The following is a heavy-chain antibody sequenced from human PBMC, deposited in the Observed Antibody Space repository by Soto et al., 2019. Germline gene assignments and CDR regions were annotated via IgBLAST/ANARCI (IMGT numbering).Heavy chain of an antibody. Sequence: GSLRLSCATSGFTFSNYRMNWAREAPGKGLEWVASISGSGKDTFYRDSVKGRFTISRDNAESSLVLQMNSLTVDDTAVYHCARVHLVRTSSYYCGMDVWGPGTTVTVSS. CDR2: ISGSGKDT. D-gene: IGHD6-6*01. CDR3: ARVHLVRTSSYYCGMDV. J-gene: IGHJ6*02. V-gene: IGHV3-21*06. CDR1: GFTFSNYR.